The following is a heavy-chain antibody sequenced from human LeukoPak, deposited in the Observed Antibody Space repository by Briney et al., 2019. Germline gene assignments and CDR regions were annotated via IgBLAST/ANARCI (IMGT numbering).Heavy chain of an antibody. CDR3: ARNLWFGESSDAFDM. V-gene: IGHV1-2*02. CDR1: GYIFTGYY. D-gene: IGHD3-10*01. J-gene: IGHJ3*02. Sequence: GASVKVSCRASGYIFTGYYMHWVRQAPGQGLEWMGWINSKSGGTNYAQKFQGRVTMTRDTSITTAYMELSRLRSDDTAVYYCARNLWFGESSDAFDMWGQGTMVTVSS. CDR2: INSKSGGT.